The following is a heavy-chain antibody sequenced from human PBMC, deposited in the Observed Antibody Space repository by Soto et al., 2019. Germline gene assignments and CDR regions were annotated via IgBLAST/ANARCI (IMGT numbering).Heavy chain of an antibody. D-gene: IGHD2-2*01. V-gene: IGHV3-23*01. CDR3: AKDRRRDIVVVPAAMKRWLYWFDP. J-gene: IGHJ5*02. CDR2: ISGSGGST. CDR1: GFTFSSYA. Sequence: SGGSLRLSCAASGFTFSSYAMSWVRQAPGKGLEWVSAISGSGGSTYYADSVKGRFTISRDNSKNTLYLQMNSLRAEDTAVYYCAKDRRRDIVVVPAAMKRWLYWFDPWGQGTLVTVSS.